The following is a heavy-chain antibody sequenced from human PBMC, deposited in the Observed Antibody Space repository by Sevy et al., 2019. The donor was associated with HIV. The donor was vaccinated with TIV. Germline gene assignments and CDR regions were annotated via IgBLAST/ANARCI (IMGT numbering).Heavy chain of an antibody. V-gene: IGHV1-69*10. CDR1: GDIFSNYG. J-gene: IGHJ4*02. Sequence: ASVKVSCKASGDIFSNYGINWVRQAPGQGLQWMGGILPIFGLVNYAQKFQGRVTISADKSTGTIYMALSSLRSEDTAVYYCASDRPCVGDCYILDSWGQGVLVTVSS. D-gene: IGHD2-21*01. CDR2: ILPIFGLV. CDR3: ASDRPCVGDCYILDS.